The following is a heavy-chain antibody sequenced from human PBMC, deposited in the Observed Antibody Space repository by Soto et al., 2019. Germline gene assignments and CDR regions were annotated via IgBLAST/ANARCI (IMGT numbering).Heavy chain of an antibody. CDR3: ARESGGATATLDYYYFYMDV. CDR2: INPNGGLT. CDR1: GDSFNDYY. Sequence: VQLVQSGAEVKKPGASVKVSCKTSGDSFNDYYIHWVRQAPGQGLEWMGWINPNGGLTTYAQKFQGRVTVTRDTSIRTVYLDLSSLRSDDTAVYYCARESGGATATLDYYYFYMDVWGKGTTVTVSS. V-gene: IGHV1-2*02. J-gene: IGHJ6*03. D-gene: IGHD5-12*01.